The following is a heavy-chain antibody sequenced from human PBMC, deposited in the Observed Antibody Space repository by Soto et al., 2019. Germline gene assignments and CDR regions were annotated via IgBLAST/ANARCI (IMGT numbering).Heavy chain of an antibody. V-gene: IGHV1-69*04. J-gene: IGHJ5*02. Sequence: QVQLVQSGAEVKKLGSPGKVPGKAPGGPFSSYPISWVRQAPGQGLEWMGRIIPILGIANYAQKFQGRVTITADKSTSTAYMELSSLRSEDTAVYYCAREHGGNSGNWFDPWGQGTLVTVSS. CDR1: GGPFSSYP. CDR3: AREHGGNSGNWFDP. CDR2: IIPILGIA. D-gene: IGHD2-21*02.